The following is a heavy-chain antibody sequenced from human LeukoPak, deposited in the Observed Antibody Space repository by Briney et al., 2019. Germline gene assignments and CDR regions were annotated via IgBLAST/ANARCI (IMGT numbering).Heavy chain of an antibody. D-gene: IGHD2-15*01. J-gene: IGHJ6*04. CDR3: AKCSGGGCYSGHFSD. CDR1: GFTFNSYS. V-gene: IGHV3-23*01. Sequence: GGSLRLSCATSGFTFNSYSISWVRQAPGKGLECVSVISGSGGNTYYADSVEGRFTISRDNSKNTLYLEMNSQRADDTAVYYCAKCSGGGCYSGHFSDWGTGTTVTVSS. CDR2: ISGSGGNT.